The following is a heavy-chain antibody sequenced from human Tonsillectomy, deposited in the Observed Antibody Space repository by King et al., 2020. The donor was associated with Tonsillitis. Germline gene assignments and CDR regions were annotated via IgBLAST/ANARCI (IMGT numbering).Heavy chain of an antibody. Sequence: VQLVQSGGGVVQPGGSLRLSCAASGFTFRRYAMHWVRQAPGKGLEGVAVLFFYGSFKYYADSVKGRFTISRDTSKNTLYLQMNNLRAEDTAVYYCSRAPTVTDAFDIWGQGTMVTVSS. J-gene: IGHJ3*02. CDR1: GFTFRRYA. V-gene: IGHV3-30*16. CDR3: SRAPTVTDAFDI. D-gene: IGHD4-17*01. CDR2: LFFYGSFK.